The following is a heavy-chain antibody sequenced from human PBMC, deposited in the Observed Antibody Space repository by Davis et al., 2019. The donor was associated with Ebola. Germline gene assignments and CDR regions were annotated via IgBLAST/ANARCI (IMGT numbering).Heavy chain of an antibody. D-gene: IGHD3-22*01. CDR1: GAFVSSGGYS. CDR2: YYYTGST. J-gene: IGHJ4*02. CDR3: ARGDSYYDPSGYYAGPEAPDH. Sequence: SETLSLTCAVSGAFVSSGGYSWIWVRQPPGKGLDWIGYYYYTGSTYYSPSLRSRVTISVDTSKNLFSLKLTSVTAADTAVYYCARGDSYYDPSGYYAGPEAPDHWGQGTLVSVSS. V-gene: IGHV4-30-4*07.